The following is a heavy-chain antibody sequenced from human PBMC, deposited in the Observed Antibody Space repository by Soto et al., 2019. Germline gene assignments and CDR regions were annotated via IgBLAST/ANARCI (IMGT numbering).Heavy chain of an antibody. CDR1: GFTFSSYG. V-gene: IGHV3-33*01. CDR2: IWYDGSNK. D-gene: IGHD3-10*01. Sequence: QVQLVESGGGVVQPGRSLRLSCAASGFTFSSYGMHWVRQAPGKGLEWVAVIWYDGSNKYYADSVKDRFTISRDNSKNTLYLQMNSLRAEDTAVYYCARGVTMVRGVIVEYFDYWGQGTLVTVSS. J-gene: IGHJ4*02. CDR3: ARGVTMVRGVIVEYFDY.